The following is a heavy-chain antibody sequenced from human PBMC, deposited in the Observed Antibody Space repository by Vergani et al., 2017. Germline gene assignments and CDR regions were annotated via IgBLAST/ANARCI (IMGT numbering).Heavy chain of an antibody. J-gene: IGHJ3*02. Sequence: QVQLVQSGDEVKKPGSSVKVSCKASGATFRSNTISWVRQVTGQGLEWMGRIIPVLGKTKYSQDFQGRLTITADTSTSTAYMELTSLRSQDTAVYYCAKVGRSEVAGTFAAFDIWGQGTMVTVSS. CDR3: AKVGRSEVAGTFAAFDI. V-gene: IGHV1-69*08. D-gene: IGHD6-19*01. CDR2: IIPVLGKT. CDR1: GATFRSNT.